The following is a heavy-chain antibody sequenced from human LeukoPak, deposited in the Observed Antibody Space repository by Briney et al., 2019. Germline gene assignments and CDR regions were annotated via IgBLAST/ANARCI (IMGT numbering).Heavy chain of an antibody. CDR3: ARARQRGLAVAATYDY. D-gene: IGHD6-19*01. V-gene: IGHV1-18*04. J-gene: IGHJ4*02. CDR1: GYTFTGYY. CDR2: ISAYNGNT. Sequence: GASVKVSCKASGYTFTGYYMHWVRQAPGQGLEWMGWISAYNGNTNYAQKLQGRVTMTTDTSTSTAYMELRSLRSDDTAVYYCARARQRGLAVAATYDYWGRGTLVTVSS.